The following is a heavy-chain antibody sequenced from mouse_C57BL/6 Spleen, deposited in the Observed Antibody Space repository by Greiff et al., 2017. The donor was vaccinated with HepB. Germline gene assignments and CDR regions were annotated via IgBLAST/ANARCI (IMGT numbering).Heavy chain of an antibody. CDR1: GYTFTSYW. Sequence: QVQLQQPGAELVKPGASVKLSCKASGYTFTSYWMQWVKQRPGQGLEWIGEIDPSDSYTNYNQKFKGKATLTVDTSSSTAYMQLSSLTSEDSAVYYCARGPRDWFAYWGQGALVTVSA. CDR3: ARGPRDWFAY. D-gene: IGHD2-10*02. V-gene: IGHV1-50*01. CDR2: IDPSDSYT. J-gene: IGHJ3*01.